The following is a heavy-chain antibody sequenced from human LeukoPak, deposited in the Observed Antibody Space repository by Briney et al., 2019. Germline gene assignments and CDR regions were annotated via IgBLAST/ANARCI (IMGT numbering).Heavy chain of an antibody. CDR1: GGTFSSYA. V-gene: IGHV1-69*13. CDR2: IIPIFGTA. D-gene: IGHD6-19*01. J-gene: IGHJ4*02. CDR3: ARVPAVAGLAPPDY. Sequence: GASVKVSCKASGGTFSSYAISWVRQAPGQGLEWMGGIIPIFGTANYAQKFQGRVTITADESTSTAYMELSSLRSEDTAVYYCARVPAVAGLAPPDYWGQGTLVTVSS.